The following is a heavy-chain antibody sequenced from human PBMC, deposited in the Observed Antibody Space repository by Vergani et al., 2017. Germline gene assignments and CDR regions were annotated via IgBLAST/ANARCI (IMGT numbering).Heavy chain of an antibody. J-gene: IGHJ6*02. CDR2: ISSSGSTI. CDR3: AKXRLSGSYRYYYYYGMDV. D-gene: IGHD1-26*01. V-gene: IGHV3-48*03. CDR1: GFTFSSYE. Sequence: EVQLVESGGGLVQPGGSLRLSCAASGFTFSSYEMNWVRQAPGKGLEWVSYISSSGSTIYYADSVKGRFTISRDNSKNTLYLQMNSLRAEDTAVYYCAKXRLSGSYRYYYYYGMDVWGQGTTVTVSS.